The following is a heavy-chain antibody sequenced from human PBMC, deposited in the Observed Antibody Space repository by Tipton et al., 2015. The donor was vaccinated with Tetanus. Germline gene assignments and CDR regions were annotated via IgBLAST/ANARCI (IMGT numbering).Heavy chain of an antibody. CDR3: ARGTGDY. CDR1: RGPISSYY. D-gene: IGHD1-14*01. CDR2: ISNGST. J-gene: IGHJ4*02. V-gene: IGHV4-4*07. Sequence: TLSLTCTVSRGPISSYYWTWIRQPAGKGLEWIGHISNGSTNYNPSLKSRVTISVDTSKNQFSLKLSSVTAADTAVYYCARGTGDYWGQGTLVTVSS.